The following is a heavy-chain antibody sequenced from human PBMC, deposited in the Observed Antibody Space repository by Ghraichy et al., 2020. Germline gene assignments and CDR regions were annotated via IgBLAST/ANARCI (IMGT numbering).Heavy chain of an antibody. CDR3: ATLGPTGDYYYGMDV. CDR1: GYSFSSYW. J-gene: IGHJ6*02. Sequence: GESLNISCKGSGYSFSSYWIGWVRQMPGKGLECMGIIYPGDSDTRYSPSFQGQVTISADKSISTAYLQWSSLKASDTAMYYCATLGPTGDYYYGMDVWGQGTTVTVSS. V-gene: IGHV5-51*01. CDR2: IYPGDSDT.